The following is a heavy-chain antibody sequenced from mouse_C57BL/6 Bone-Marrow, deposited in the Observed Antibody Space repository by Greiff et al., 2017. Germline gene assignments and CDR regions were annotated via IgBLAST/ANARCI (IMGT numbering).Heavy chain of an antibody. CDR1: GYTFTDYN. J-gene: IGHJ2*01. V-gene: IGHV1-18*01. Sequence: EVQLQESGPELVKPGASVKIPCKASGYTFTDYNMDWVKQSHGKSLEWIGDINPNNGGTIYNQKFKGKATLTVDKSSSTAYMELRSLTSEDTAVYYCARRGLGRAYFDYWGQGTTLTVSS. CDR3: ARRGLGRAYFDY. D-gene: IGHD4-1*01. CDR2: INPNNGGT.